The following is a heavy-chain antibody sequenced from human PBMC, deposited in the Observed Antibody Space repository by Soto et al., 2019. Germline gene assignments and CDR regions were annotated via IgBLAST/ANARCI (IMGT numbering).Heavy chain of an antibody. CDR2: IYDSGVT. CDR3: VRDLANGYTGNV. CDR1: GAFVSNAENY. Sequence: SETPSLTCSGSGAFVSNAENYWSWFNQPPGKGLEWLGYIYDSGVTSYTPALKSRVTLSLDRPNNQVSLKLRSVTAADTAVYFCVRDLANGYTGNVWGHGKLVTGSS. V-gene: IGHV4-30-4*08. J-gene: IGHJ3*01. D-gene: IGHD2-8*01.